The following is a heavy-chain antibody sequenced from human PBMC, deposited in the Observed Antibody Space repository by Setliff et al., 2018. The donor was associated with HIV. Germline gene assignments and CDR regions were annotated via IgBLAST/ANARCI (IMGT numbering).Heavy chain of an antibody. CDR3: ARLYYYGSGSYTVRIDY. CDR1: GDSIDRCY. J-gene: IGHJ4*02. V-gene: IGHV4-4*09. Sequence: SETLSLTCNVSGDSIDRCYWSWIRQPPGKGLEWIGYIYASGSTHYNPSLRSRVTISVDTSKNQFSLKLSSVTAADTAVYYCARLYYYGSGSYTVRIDYWGQGTRVTVSS. CDR2: IYASGST. D-gene: IGHD3-10*01.